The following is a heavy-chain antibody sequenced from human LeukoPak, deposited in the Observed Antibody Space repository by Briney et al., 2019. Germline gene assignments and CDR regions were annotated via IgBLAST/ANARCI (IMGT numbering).Heavy chain of an antibody. CDR1: GFTFVNYA. CDR2: IRGKSYGETT. V-gene: IGHV3-49*03. D-gene: IGHD3-3*01. J-gene: IGHJ4*02. Sequence: PGGSLRLSCTASGFTFVNYAMSWFRQAPGKGLEWVGFIRGKSYGETTEYAASVKDRFSISRDDSKSVAYLQMNSLKTEDTAVYYCTTAVRFYWGQGTLVTVSS. CDR3: TTAVRFY.